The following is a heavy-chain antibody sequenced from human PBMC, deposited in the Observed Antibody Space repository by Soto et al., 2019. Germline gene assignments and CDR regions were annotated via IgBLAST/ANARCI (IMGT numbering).Heavy chain of an antibody. Sequence: QLQLQESGSGLVKPSQTLSLTCAVSGGSISSDAHSWNWIRQPPGKGLEWMGCIYQTGGTYYNPSLKSRVTMSLDRSKNQFSLTLSSVTAADTAVYYCARAPPDYYGSGAAYFDNWGQGSLVTVSS. CDR1: GGSISSDAHS. D-gene: IGHD3-10*01. CDR3: ARAPPDYYGSGAAYFDN. CDR2: IYQTGGT. V-gene: IGHV4-30-2*01. J-gene: IGHJ4*02.